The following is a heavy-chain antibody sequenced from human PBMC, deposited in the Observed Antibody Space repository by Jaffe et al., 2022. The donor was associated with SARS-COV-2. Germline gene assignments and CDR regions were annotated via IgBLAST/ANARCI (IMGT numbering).Heavy chain of an antibody. CDR1: GFTFSSYG. CDR2: IWYDGSNK. J-gene: IGHJ2*01. V-gene: IGHV3-33*01. CDR3: AREWLADWYFDL. D-gene: IGHD6-19*01. Sequence: QVQLVESGGGVVQPGRSLRLSCAASGFTFSSYGMHWVRQAPGKGLEWVAVIWYDGSNKYYADSVKGRFTISRDNSKNTLYLQMNSLRAEDTAVYYCAREWLADWYFDLWGRGTLVTVSS.